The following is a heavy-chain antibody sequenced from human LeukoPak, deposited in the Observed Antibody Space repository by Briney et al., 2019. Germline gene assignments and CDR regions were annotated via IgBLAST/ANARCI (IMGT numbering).Heavy chain of an antibody. Sequence: ASVKVSCKASGYTSTGYYMHWVRQAPGQGLEWMGWINPNSGGTNYAQKFQGRVTMTRDTSISTAYMELSRLRSDDTAVYYCARQGVPLGYCSSTSCFDYMDVWGKGTTVTVSS. CDR2: INPNSGGT. V-gene: IGHV1-2*02. CDR3: ARQGVPLGYCSSTSCFDYMDV. D-gene: IGHD2-2*01. J-gene: IGHJ6*03. CDR1: GYTSTGYY.